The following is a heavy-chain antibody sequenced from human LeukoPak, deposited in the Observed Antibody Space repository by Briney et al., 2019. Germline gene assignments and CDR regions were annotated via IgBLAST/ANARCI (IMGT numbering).Heavy chain of an antibody. D-gene: IGHD1-7*01. CDR2: INPNSGGT. V-gene: IGHV1-2*02. J-gene: IGHJ4*02. CDR3: AAYNWNYASFDY. Sequence: ASVKVSCKPSGYTFTTWYIHWVRQAPGQGLEWMGWINPNSGGTNYAQKFQGRVTMTRDTSISTAYMELSRLRSDDTAVYYCAAYNWNYASFDYWGQGTLVTVSS. CDR1: GYTFTTWY.